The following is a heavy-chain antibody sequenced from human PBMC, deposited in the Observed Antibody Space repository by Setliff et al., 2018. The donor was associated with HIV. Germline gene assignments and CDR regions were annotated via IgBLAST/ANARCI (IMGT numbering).Heavy chain of an antibody. J-gene: IGHJ3*01. CDR3: ARGHRTSDASDV. Sequence: PGGSLRLSCAASGITFSTNAMHWVRQVPGKGLQWVAVIAHDGGTQYYADSVLGRFTISRDNSKNTLDLQMNSLRVDDTAIYYCARGHRTSDASDVWGQGTMVTVSS. D-gene: IGHD2-2*01. CDR2: IAHDGGTQ. V-gene: IGHV3-30*03. CDR1: GITFSTNA.